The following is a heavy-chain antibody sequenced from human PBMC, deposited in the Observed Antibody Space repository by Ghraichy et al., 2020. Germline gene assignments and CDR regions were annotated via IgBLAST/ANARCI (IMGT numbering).Heavy chain of an antibody. J-gene: IGHJ4*02. CDR3: VKDRRSNYIDYEASFDY. CDR2: ISGNGVYT. CDR1: GFTFSDYA. Sequence: GGSLRLSCLASGFTFSDYALHWVRQAPGRGLEYVSGISGNGVYTYYSDSVKGRFTMSRDYSRNTLYFQMSSLRAEDTAVYYCVKDRRSNYIDYEASFDYWGQGPLVTVS. D-gene: IGHD4-11*01. V-gene: IGHV3-64*05.